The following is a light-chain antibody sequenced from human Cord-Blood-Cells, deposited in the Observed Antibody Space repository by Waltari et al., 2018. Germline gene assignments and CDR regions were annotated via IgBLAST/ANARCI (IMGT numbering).Light chain of an antibody. CDR3: QQYNNWPMYT. V-gene: IGKV3-15*01. CDR2: GAS. CDR1: QSVSSN. Sequence: EIVMTQSPATLSVSPGERATLSCRASQSVSSNLAWYQQKPGQAPRLLIDGASTRATGSPARVSGSGSGTEFTLTISSLQSEDFAVYYCQQYNNWPMYTFGQGTKLEIK. J-gene: IGKJ2*01.